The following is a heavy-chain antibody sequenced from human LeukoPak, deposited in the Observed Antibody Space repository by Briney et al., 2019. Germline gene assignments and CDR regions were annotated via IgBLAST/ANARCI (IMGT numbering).Heavy chain of an antibody. CDR1: GFTFSSYA. V-gene: IGHV3-23*01. Sequence: GGSLRLSCAASGFTFSSYAMSWVRQAPGQGLEWVSTLSDSGGDTYYADSVKGRFTISRDNSKSTLYLQMNSLRAEDTAVYYCARDIYGYGMDVWGQGATVTVSS. J-gene: IGHJ6*02. CDR2: LSDSGGDT. D-gene: IGHD2-2*02. CDR3: ARDIYGYGMDV.